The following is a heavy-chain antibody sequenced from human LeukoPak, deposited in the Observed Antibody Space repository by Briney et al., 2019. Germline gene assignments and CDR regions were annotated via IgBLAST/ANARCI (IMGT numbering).Heavy chain of an antibody. CDR2: INHSGST. Sequence: SETLSLTCAVYGGSFSNYYWSWIRQPPGKGLEWIGEINHSGSTNYNSSLKSRVTISVDTSKNQLSLKLSSVTAADTAVYYCARGGGYNWNYGAWFDPWGQGTLVTVSS. CDR3: ARGGGYNWNYGAWFDP. CDR1: GGSFSNYY. J-gene: IGHJ5*02. V-gene: IGHV4-34*01. D-gene: IGHD1-7*01.